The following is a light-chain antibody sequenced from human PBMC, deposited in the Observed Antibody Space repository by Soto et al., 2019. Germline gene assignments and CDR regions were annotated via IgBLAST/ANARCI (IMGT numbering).Light chain of an antibody. CDR1: ESVTGY. CDR2: DVS. J-gene: IGKJ1*01. Sequence: EIVLTQSPATLSLSPGERGTLSCRASESVTGYLAWYQQKPGQAPRLLVYDVSNRAAGIPTRFSGGGSGTDFPLTMRHAGRQAFAVYCRAKGSEWRWTIGQGTEV. CDR3: AKGSEWRWT. V-gene: IGKV3-11*01.